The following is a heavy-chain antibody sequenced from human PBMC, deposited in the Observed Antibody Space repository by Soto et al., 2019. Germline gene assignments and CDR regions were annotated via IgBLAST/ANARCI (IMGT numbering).Heavy chain of an antibody. D-gene: IGHD2-15*01. CDR3: ARGLLNYYYYGMDV. CDR2: IIPIFGTA. Sequence: SVKGYCKASGGTFSSYAISWVRQAPGQGLEWMGGIIPIFGTANYAQKFQGRVTITADKSTSTAYMELSSLRSEDTAVYYCARGLLNYYYYGMDVWGQGTTVTVSS. V-gene: IGHV1-69*06. CDR1: GGTFSSYA. J-gene: IGHJ6*02.